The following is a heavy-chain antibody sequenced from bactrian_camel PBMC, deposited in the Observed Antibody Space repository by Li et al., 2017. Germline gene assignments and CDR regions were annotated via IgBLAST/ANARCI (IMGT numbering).Heavy chain of an antibody. J-gene: IGHJ4*01. CDR1: GITFSRHD. Sequence: VQLVESGEGLMQPGESLRLSCVASGITFSRHDMSWVRQAPGKEVEWVTGITSLPSLFRAASYADSAKGRFTISRDNANNTVNLMMNSLKPEDTAMYYCAANFGPYCSGPYLARRANFLGQGTQVTVS. D-gene: IGHD2*01. V-gene: IGHV3S40*01. CDR2: ITSLPSLFRAA.